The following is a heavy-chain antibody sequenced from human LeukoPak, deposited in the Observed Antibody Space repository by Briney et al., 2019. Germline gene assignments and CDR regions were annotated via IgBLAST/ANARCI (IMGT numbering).Heavy chain of an antibody. J-gene: IGHJ5*02. CDR3: ARAHLHRMVRGVIAWFDP. CDR2: IIPIFGTA. V-gene: IGHV1-69*13. D-gene: IGHD3-10*01. CDR1: GGTFSSYA. Sequence: ASVKVSCKASGGTFSSYAISWVRQAPGQGLEWMGGIIPIFGTANYAQKFQGRVTITADESTSTAYMELSSLRSEDTAVYYCARAHLHRMVRGVIAWFDPWGQGTLVTVSS.